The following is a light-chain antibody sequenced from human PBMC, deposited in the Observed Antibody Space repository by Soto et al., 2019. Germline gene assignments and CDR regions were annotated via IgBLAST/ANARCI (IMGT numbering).Light chain of an antibody. V-gene: IGLV2-23*01. CDR3: CSYARSGTYWV. J-gene: IGLJ3*02. Sequence: QSALTQPAPVSGSPGQSITISCTGTSSDAGSYNFVSWYQQYPGKAPKVMIYEDTNRPSGVSNRFSGSKSGNTASLTISGLQAEDEAEYYCCSYARSGTYWVFGGGTKLTVL. CDR1: SSDAGSYNF. CDR2: EDT.